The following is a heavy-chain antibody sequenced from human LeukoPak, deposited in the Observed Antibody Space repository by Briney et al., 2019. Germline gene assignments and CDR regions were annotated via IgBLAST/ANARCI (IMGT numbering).Heavy chain of an antibody. CDR2: LGTAGDT. D-gene: IGHD3-16*01. V-gene: IGHV3-13*01. Sequence: GGSLRLSCAASGFTLTNYAMHWVRQRAGEGLEWVSALGTAGDTFYPGSVKGRFTISRDNAKNSLYLQMNSLRAEDTAVYYCARRAAFFDYWGQGTLVTVSS. CDR3: ARRAAFFDY. J-gene: IGHJ4*02. CDR1: GFTLTNYA.